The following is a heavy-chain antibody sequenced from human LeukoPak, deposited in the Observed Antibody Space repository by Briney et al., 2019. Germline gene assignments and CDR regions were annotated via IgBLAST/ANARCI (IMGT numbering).Heavy chain of an antibody. Sequence: GGSLRLSCAASGFTFSSYEMNWVRQAPGKGLEWVSYISSGGSSIYYADSVKGRFTISRDNAKNSLYLQMNSLRAKDTAVYYCARIRGYCSSTSCFNDHWGQGTLVTVSS. D-gene: IGHD2-2*01. V-gene: IGHV3-48*03. J-gene: IGHJ4*02. CDR3: ARIRGYCSSTSCFNDH. CDR1: GFTFSSYE. CDR2: ISSGGSSI.